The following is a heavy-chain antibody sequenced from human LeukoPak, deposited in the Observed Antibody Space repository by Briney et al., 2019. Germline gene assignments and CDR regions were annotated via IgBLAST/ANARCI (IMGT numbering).Heavy chain of an antibody. J-gene: IGHJ4*02. CDR2: INSDGSST. Sequence: GGSLRLSCAASGFTFSSYWMQWVRQAPGKGLLWVSRINSDGSSTNYADSVKGRFTISRDNAKSTLYVQMDSLRAEDTAVYYCAARGYCSGTSCLLEYWGQGTLVTVSS. V-gene: IGHV3-74*01. CDR3: AARGYCSGTSCLLEY. CDR1: GFTFSSYW. D-gene: IGHD2-2*01.